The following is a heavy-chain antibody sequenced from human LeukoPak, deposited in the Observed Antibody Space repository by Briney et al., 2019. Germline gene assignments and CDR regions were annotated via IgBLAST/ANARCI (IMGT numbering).Heavy chain of an antibody. CDR1: GYSVTNHW. Sequence: GESLKISCKASGYSVTNHWIAWVRQMPGKGLEWMGMIYPGDSDTRYGPSFQGQVTISADKSISTAYLQWSSLKASDTAMYYCARRADSSGYSVWGQGTLVTVSS. D-gene: IGHD3-22*01. V-gene: IGHV5-51*01. J-gene: IGHJ4*02. CDR2: IYPGDSDT. CDR3: ARRADSSGYSV.